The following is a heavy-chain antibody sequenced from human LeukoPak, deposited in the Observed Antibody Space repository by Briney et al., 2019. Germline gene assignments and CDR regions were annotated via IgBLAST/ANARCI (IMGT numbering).Heavy chain of an antibody. V-gene: IGHV1-18*01. CDR1: ESTVTRYG. Sequence: SYKPVESTVTRYGISCMRRAPRQGLKRMGWISAYNGNTNYAQKLQGRVTMTTDTSTSTAYMELRSLRSDDTAVYYCARDQGYYDFWSGYLPYYMDVWGKGTTVTVSS. J-gene: IGHJ6*03. D-gene: IGHD3-3*01. CDR3: ARDQGYYDFWSGYLPYYMDV. CDR2: ISAYNGNT.